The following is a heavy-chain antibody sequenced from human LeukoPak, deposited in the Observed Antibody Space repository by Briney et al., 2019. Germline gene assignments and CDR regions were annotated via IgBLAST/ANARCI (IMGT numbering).Heavy chain of an antibody. CDR1: GGSLSSSSYY. CDR3: ASHSSGRQSFDY. Sequence: SETLSLTCTVSGGSLSSSSYYWGWIRQPPGKGLEWIGSIYYSGSAYYNPSFKGRVTISVDTSKNQFSLKLSSVTAADTAVYYCASHSSGRQSFDYWGQGTLVAVSS. J-gene: IGHJ4*02. D-gene: IGHD6-19*01. CDR2: IYYSGSA. V-gene: IGHV4-39*01.